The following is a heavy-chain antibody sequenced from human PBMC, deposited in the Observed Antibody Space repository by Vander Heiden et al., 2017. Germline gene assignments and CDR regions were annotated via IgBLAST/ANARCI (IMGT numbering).Heavy chain of an antibody. CDR2: INYWGNT. D-gene: IGHD6-6*01. CDR3: ATNSSSSGGSFDL. Sequence: QVQLQQLRAGMLRPAETLSLTCAVAAGSCSGSYCTWIRQSRGKGLQWIGQINYWGNTNYNPSLKSRVTMSVDRSKTQFSLTLSCVTAANTAVYYCATNSSSSGGSFDLWGQGTMVSVSS. V-gene: IGHV4-34*02. J-gene: IGHJ3*01. CDR1: AGSCSGSY.